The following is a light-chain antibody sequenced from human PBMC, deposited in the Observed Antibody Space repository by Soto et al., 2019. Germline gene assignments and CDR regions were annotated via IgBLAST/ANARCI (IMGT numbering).Light chain of an antibody. J-gene: IGLJ2*01. CDR3: QSYDSSLSGYVV. V-gene: IGLV1-40*01. CDR1: SSNIGAGHD. Sequence: QSVLTQPPSVSGAPGQTVTISCTGSSSNIGAGHDVHWYQQLPGIAPKLLIYVNSNRPSGVPDRFSGSKSGTSASLAITGLQAEDEADYYCQSYDSSLSGYVVFGGGTKVTVL. CDR2: VNS.